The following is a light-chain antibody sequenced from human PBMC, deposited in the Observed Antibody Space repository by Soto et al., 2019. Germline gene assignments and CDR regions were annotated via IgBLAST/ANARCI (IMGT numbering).Light chain of an antibody. Sequence: EIVLTQSPATLSLSPGERATISCRASQSVTSYLAWYQQKPGQAPRLLIYDASTRATGVPVRFSGSGSGTDFTLTISSLEPEDFAVYFCQQRSSWPLTFGGGTKVDIK. CDR2: DAS. J-gene: IGKJ4*01. V-gene: IGKV3-11*01. CDR3: QQRSSWPLT. CDR1: QSVTSY.